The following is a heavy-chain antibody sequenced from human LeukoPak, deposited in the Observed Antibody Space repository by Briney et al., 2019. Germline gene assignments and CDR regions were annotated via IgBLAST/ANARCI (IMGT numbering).Heavy chain of an antibody. CDR1: GGTFSSYA. D-gene: IGHD3-22*01. Sequence: ASVKVSCKASGGTFSSYAISWVRQAPGQGLEWMGGIIPIFGTANYAQKFQGRVTITADESTSTAYMELSSLRSEDTAVYYCARRTYYYDSSGYVLDYWGQGTLVTVSS. CDR2: IIPIFGTA. CDR3: ARRTYYYDSSGYVLDY. J-gene: IGHJ4*02. V-gene: IGHV1-69*13.